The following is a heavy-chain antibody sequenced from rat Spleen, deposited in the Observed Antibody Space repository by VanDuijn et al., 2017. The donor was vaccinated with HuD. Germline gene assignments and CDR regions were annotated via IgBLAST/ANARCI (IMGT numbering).Heavy chain of an antibody. Sequence: EVQLVESDGGLVQPGRSLKFSCAASGFTFSDYSMAWVRQAPTRGLEWVASITNTGGGTYYPDSVKGRFTISRDNAKNALYLQMNSLRSEDTATYYCTRAYPGPRGDYWGQGTLVTVSS. CDR1: GFTFSDYS. CDR2: ITNTGGGT. CDR3: TRAYPGPRGDY. D-gene: IGHD1-4*01. J-gene: IGHJ3*01. V-gene: IGHV5-20*01.